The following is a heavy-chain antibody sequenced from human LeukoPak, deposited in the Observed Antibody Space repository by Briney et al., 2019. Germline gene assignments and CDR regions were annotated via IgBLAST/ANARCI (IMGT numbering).Heavy chain of an antibody. J-gene: IGHJ4*02. Sequence: GGSLRLSCATSGFEFSRSWMHWVRQAPGKGLAWVSHINTDGSTTNYAGSVKGRFTISRDNNKNTLHLQMNNLRAEDTAVYYCAREISGRDDYWGQGTLVTVSS. V-gene: IGHV3-74*01. CDR2: INTDGSTT. CDR1: GFEFSRSW. D-gene: IGHD2-15*01. CDR3: AREISGRDDY.